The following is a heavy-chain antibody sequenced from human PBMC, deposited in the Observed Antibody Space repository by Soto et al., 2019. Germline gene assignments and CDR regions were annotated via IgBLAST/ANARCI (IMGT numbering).Heavy chain of an antibody. CDR2: ISYDGSNK. J-gene: IGHJ4*02. CDR1: GFTFSSYG. D-gene: IGHD1-26*01. CDR3: AKGSYSGIYSDFDY. V-gene: IGHV3-30*18. Sequence: QVQLVESGGGVVQPGRSLRLSCAASGFTFSSYGMYWVRQAPGKGLEWVAGISYDGSNKYYADSVKGRFTISRDNSKNTLYLQKTSLRADDTAVYYCAKGSYSGIYSDFDYWGQGTLVTVSS.